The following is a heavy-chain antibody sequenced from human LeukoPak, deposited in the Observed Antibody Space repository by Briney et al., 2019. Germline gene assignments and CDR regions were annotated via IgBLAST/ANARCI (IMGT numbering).Heavy chain of an antibody. J-gene: IGHJ4*02. CDR3: ASRYYDSSGYNY. CDR2: MNPNSGNT. Sequence: ASVKVSCKASGYTFTSYDINWVRQATGRGLEWMGWMNPNSGNTGYAQKFRGRVTMTRNTSISTAYMELSSLRSEDTAVYYCASRYYDSSGYNYWGQGTLVTVSS. V-gene: IGHV1-8*01. D-gene: IGHD3-22*01. CDR1: GYTFTSYD.